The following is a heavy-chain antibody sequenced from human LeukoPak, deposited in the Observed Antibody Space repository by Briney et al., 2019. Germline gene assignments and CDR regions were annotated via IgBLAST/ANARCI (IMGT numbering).Heavy chain of an antibody. Sequence: GGSLRLSCAASGFTFSGSAMHWVRQASGKGLEWVGRIRSKANSYATAYAASVKGRFTISRDDSKNTAYLQMNSLKTEDTAVYYCTTDIPPTIFGVGPGDYYYYMDVWGKGTTVTVSS. CDR1: GFTFSGSA. V-gene: IGHV3-73*01. CDR2: IRSKANSYAT. D-gene: IGHD3-3*01. CDR3: TTDIPPTIFGVGPGDYYYYMDV. J-gene: IGHJ6*03.